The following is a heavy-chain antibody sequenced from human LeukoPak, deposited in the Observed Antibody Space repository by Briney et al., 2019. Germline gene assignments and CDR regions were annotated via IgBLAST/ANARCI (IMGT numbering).Heavy chain of an antibody. D-gene: IGHD6-19*01. Sequence: GGPLRLSCASSGFTFSSYWMHWVRQAPGKGLVWVARINSDGSSTSYADSVKGRFTISRDNAKNTLYLQMNSLRAEATAVYYCAREGYSSGWYEPYDYWGQGTLVTVSS. V-gene: IGHV3-74*01. CDR1: GFTFSSYW. CDR3: AREGYSSGWYEPYDY. J-gene: IGHJ4*02. CDR2: INSDGSST.